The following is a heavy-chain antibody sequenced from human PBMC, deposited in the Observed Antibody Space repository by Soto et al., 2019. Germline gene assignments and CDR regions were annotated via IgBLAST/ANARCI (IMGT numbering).Heavy chain of an antibody. CDR3: ARVTVFFGGPGNWFGP. CDR2: TYYRSKWYY. J-gene: IGHJ5*01. V-gene: IGHV6-1*01. Sequence: SQTLSLTCAISGDSVSSDSAAWNWIRQSPSRGLEWLGRTYYRSKWYYDYAVSVKSRITINADTSRNQFSLHLTSVIPEDTAVYYCARVTVFFGGPGNWFGPWGQGTLVTSPQ. D-gene: IGHD3-16*01. CDR1: GDSVSSDSAA.